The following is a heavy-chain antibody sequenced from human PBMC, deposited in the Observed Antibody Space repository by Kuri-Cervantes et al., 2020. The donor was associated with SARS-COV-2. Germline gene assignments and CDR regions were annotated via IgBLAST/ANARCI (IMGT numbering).Heavy chain of an antibody. J-gene: IGHJ6*02. CDR1: GFTFDDYA. D-gene: IGHD2-15*01. Sequence: GGSLRLSCAASGFTFDDYAMHWVRQAPGKGLEWVSGISWNSGSIGYADSVKGRFTISRDNAKNTLYLQMNSLRAEDTAVYYCARDQWGAYCSGGSCYSNYYYGMDVWGQGTTVTVSS. CDR2: ISWNSGSI. CDR3: ARDQWGAYCSGGSCYSNYYYGMDV. V-gene: IGHV3-9*01.